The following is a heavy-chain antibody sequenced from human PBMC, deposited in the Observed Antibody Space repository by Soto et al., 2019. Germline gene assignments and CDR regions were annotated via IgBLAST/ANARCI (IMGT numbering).Heavy chain of an antibody. D-gene: IGHD6-13*01. CDR1: GFTFSSYG. J-gene: IGHJ4*02. Sequence: PGGSPRLSCAASGFTFSSYGMHWVRQAPGKGLEWVAVISYDGSNKYYADSVKGRFTISRDNSKNTLYLQMNSLRAEDTAVYYCAKDIYGSSWYYFDYWGQGTLVTVSS. CDR3: AKDIYGSSWYYFDY. V-gene: IGHV3-30*18. CDR2: ISYDGSNK.